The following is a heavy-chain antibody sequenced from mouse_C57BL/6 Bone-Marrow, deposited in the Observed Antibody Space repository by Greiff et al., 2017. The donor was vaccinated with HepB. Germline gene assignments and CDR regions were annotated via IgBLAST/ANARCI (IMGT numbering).Heavy chain of an antibody. CDR3: ARALRGLAY. V-gene: IGHV1-67*01. CDR1: GYTFTDYA. J-gene: IGHJ3*01. CDR2: ISTYYGDA. Sequence: VQLQQSGPELVRPGVSVKISCKGSGYTFTDYAMHWVKQSHAKSLEWIGVISTYYGDASYNQKFKDKATMTVDESSSTAYMELARLTSEDSAVYYCARALRGLAYWGQGTLVTVSA.